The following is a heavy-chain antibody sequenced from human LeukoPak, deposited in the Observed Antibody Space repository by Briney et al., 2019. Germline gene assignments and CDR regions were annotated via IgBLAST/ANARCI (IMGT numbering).Heavy chain of an antibody. J-gene: IGHJ6*03. CDR1: GGSISSSSYY. Sequence: PSETLSLTCTVSGGSISSSSYYWGWIRQPPGKGLEWIGSIYYSGSTYYNPSLKSRVTISVDTSKNQFSLKLSSVTAADTAVYYCARRGYVSFSHYYYYYYYMDVWGKGTTVTVSS. CDR3: ARRGYVSFSHYYYYYYYMDV. CDR2: IYYSGST. V-gene: IGHV4-39*01. D-gene: IGHD5-12*01.